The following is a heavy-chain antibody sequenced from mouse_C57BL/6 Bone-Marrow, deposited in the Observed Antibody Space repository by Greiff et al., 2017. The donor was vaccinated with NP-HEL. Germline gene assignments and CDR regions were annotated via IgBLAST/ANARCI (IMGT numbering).Heavy chain of an antibody. Sequence: EVQVVESGGGLVQPGGSLKLSCAASGFTFSDYGMAWVRQAPRKGPEWVAFISNLAYSIYYADTVTGRFTISRENAKNTLYLEMSGLRSEDTAMYYCARRSYYYGSSYDWYFDVWGTGTTVTVSS. CDR3: ARRSYYYGSSYDWYFDV. CDR1: GFTFSDYG. V-gene: IGHV5-15*01. CDR2: ISNLAYSI. J-gene: IGHJ1*03. D-gene: IGHD1-1*01.